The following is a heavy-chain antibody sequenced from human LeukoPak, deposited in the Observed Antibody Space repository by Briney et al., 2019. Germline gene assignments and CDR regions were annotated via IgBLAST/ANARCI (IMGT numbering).Heavy chain of an antibody. CDR3: ARDLRFLEWLFGAFDI. V-gene: IGHV3-74*01. CDR1: GFTFSNYW. CDR2: INSDGINT. D-gene: IGHD3-3*01. Sequence: GGSLRLSCAASGFTFSNYWMHWVRQAPGKGLVWVSRINSDGINTSYADSVKGRFTISRDNAKNTLNLQMNSLRAEDTAVYYCARDLRFLEWLFGAFDIWGQGTMVTVSS. J-gene: IGHJ3*02.